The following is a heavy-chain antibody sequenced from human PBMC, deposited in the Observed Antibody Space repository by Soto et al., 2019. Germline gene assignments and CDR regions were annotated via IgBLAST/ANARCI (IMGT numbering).Heavy chain of an antibody. CDR1: GFTFSNYA. V-gene: IGHV3-23*01. CDR3: AKVRSTTIFDLVSIFDY. Sequence: PAGSLRLSCAASGFTFSNYAMTWVRQGPGKGLEWVSTISGSGGTTYYAASVKGRFTISRDNSKNTLYLQMNSLRAEDTAVYYCAKVRSTTIFDLVSIFDYWGQGTLVTVSS. D-gene: IGHD3-3*01. CDR2: ISGSGGTT. J-gene: IGHJ4*02.